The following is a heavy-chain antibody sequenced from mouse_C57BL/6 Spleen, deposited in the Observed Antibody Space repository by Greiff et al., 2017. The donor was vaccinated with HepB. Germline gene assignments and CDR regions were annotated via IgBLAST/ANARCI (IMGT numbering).Heavy chain of an antibody. J-gene: IGHJ1*03. V-gene: IGHV5-4*03. Sequence: EVKVVESGGGLVKPGGSLKLSCAASGFTFSSYAMSWVRQTPEKRLEWVATISDGGSYTYYPDNVKGRFTISRDNAKNNLYLQMSHLKSEDTAMYYCARKDYDGDWYFDVWGTGTTVTVSS. CDR3: ARKDYDGDWYFDV. CDR1: GFTFSSYA. CDR2: ISDGGSYT. D-gene: IGHD2-4*01.